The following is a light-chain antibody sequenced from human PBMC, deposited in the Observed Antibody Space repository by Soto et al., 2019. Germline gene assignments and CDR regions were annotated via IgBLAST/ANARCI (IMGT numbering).Light chain of an antibody. CDR2: KAS. Sequence: DIQMTQSPSTLSASVGDRVTITCRASQSISSWLAWYQQKPGKAPKLLIYKASSLESGVPSRFSGSGSGTEFTLTISSLQPDDFATYYCQPPRGYTFGQGTKLEIK. J-gene: IGKJ2*01. CDR1: QSISSW. V-gene: IGKV1-5*03. CDR3: QPPRGYT.